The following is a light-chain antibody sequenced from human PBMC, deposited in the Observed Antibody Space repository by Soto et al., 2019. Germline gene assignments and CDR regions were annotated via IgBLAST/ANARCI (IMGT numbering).Light chain of an antibody. Sequence: EVVMTQSPATLSGSPGERATLSWGASQSVSSNLAWYQQKPGQAPRLLIYGASTRATGIPARFSGSWYGTEFNLTISSLQSEDFAVYYCQQYNNWPLTFGGGTKVDIK. J-gene: IGKJ4*01. CDR2: GAS. CDR1: QSVSSN. CDR3: QQYNNWPLT. V-gene: IGKV3-15*01.